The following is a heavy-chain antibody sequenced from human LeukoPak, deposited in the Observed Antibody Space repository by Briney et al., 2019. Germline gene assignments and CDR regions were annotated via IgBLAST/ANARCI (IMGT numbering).Heavy chain of an antibody. D-gene: IGHD2-21*02. CDR1: GFIFSSYG. V-gene: IGHV3-33*01. Sequence: PGGSLRLSCAASGFIFSSYGMHWVRRAPGKGLEGVAVIWFVGSKKYYAGSVKGRITISRDDSKNTLYLQRTSLRAQDTACYFCARDGCGGGCYLADYWGQGTLVIVSS. J-gene: IGHJ4*02. CDR3: ARDGCGGGCYLADY. CDR2: IWFVGSKK.